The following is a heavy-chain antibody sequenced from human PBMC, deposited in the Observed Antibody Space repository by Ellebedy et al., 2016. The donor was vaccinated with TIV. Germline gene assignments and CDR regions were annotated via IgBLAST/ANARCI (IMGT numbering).Heavy chain of an antibody. V-gene: IGHV2-70*11. CDR1: EFSLSNARLG. CDR2: IDWDDEK. D-gene: IGHD3-10*01. Sequence: SGPTLVKPTETLTLTCTVSEFSLSNARLGVSWIRQPPGKALEWLARIDWDDEKYYSTSLTTRLTISKDTSKNQVVLTMTNMDPADTATYYCARTPGYYGSDCWGQGTLVTVSS. CDR3: ARTPGYYGSDC. J-gene: IGHJ4*02.